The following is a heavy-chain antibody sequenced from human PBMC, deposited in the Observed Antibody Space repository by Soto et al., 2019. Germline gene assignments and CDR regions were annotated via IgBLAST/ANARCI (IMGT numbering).Heavy chain of an antibody. CDR2: IYHSGST. CDR3: ARVPDL. V-gene: IGHV4-30-2*01. CDR1: GGSISSGGYS. Sequence: SETLSLTCAVSGGSISSGGYSWSWIRQPPGKGLEWIGYIYHSGSTYYNPSLKSRVTISVDRSKNQFSLKLSSVTAADTAVYYCARVPDLWGQGTQVPVSS. J-gene: IGHJ4*02. D-gene: IGHD2-2*01.